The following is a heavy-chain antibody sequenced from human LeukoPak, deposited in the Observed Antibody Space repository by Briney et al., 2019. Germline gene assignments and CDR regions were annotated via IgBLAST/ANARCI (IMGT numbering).Heavy chain of an antibody. D-gene: IGHD6-19*01. J-gene: IGHJ5*02. CDR1: GGSISSYY. V-gene: IGHV4-59*01. CDR3: ARDQERIAVAGTRGFDP. CDR2: IYYSGST. Sequence: SETLSLTCTVSGGSISSYYWSWIRQPPGKGLEWIGCIYYSGSTNYNPSLKSRVTISVDTSKNQFSLKLSSVTAADTAVYYCARDQERIAVAGTRGFDPWGQGTLVTVSS.